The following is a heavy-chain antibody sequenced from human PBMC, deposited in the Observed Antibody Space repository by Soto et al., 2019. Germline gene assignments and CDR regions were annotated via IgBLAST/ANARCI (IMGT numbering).Heavy chain of an antibody. CDR1: GFTFDDYG. V-gene: IGHV3-20*04. CDR3: ARGSFAHYFDH. J-gene: IGHJ4*02. Sequence: GGSLRLSCEASGFTFDDYGMSWVRQAPGKGLEWVSAINWNGGNTDYADSVKGRFTISRDNVKRSLYLQMNSLRVDDTAFYYCARGSFAHYFDHWGQGALVTVS. CDR2: INWNGGNT.